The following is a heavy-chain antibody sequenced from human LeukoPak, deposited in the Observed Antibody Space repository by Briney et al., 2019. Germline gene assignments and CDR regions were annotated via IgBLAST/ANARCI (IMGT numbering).Heavy chain of an antibody. V-gene: IGHV3-48*01. Sequence: GGSLKLSGVASGFSLSGYWMYWVRQAPGKGLEGVSYISSSSSTIYYADSVKGRFTISRDNAKNSLYLQMNSLRAEDTAVYYCARDRYYGSGSPSPPLDYWGQGTLVTVSS. D-gene: IGHD3-10*01. CDR1: GFSLSGYW. CDR3: ARDRYYGSGSPSPPLDY. CDR2: ISSSSSTI. J-gene: IGHJ4*02.